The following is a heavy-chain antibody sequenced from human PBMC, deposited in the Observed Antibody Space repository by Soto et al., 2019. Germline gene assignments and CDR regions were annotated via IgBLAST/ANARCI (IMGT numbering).Heavy chain of an antibody. CDR2: IDPSDSYT. V-gene: IGHV5-10-1*01. D-gene: IGHD2-15*01. Sequence: GESLKISCKGSGYSFTSYWISWVRQMPGKGLEWMGRIDPSDSYTNYSPSFQGHVTISADKSISTAYLQWSSLKASDTAMYYCARGAHGNAPVYYYYGMDVWGQGTTVTVSS. J-gene: IGHJ6*02. CDR1: GYSFTSYW. CDR3: ARGAHGNAPVYYYYGMDV.